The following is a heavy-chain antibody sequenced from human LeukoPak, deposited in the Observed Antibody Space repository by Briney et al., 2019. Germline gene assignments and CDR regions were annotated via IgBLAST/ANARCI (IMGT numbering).Heavy chain of an antibody. V-gene: IGHV3-7*03. CDR1: GSTLSNFW. CDR2: IKKDGS. Sequence: SGGSLRLSCAASGSTLSNFWMNWVRQAPGEGLEWVANIKKDGSADSVKGRFTISRDNAHNLLYLQMNSLRVGDTAVYFCARASSFDYWGQGTLATVS. D-gene: IGHD6-19*01. J-gene: IGHJ4*02. CDR3: ARASSFDY.